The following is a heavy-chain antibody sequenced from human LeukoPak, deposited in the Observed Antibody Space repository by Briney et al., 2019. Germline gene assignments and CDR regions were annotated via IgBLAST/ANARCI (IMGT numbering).Heavy chain of an antibody. Sequence: SETLSLTCTVSGGSVSSGSYYWSWIRQPPGKGLEWIGYIYYSRSTNYNPSLKSRVTISVDTSKNQFSLKLSSVTAADTAVYYCAREDYWGQGTLVTVSS. CDR1: GGSVSSGSYY. J-gene: IGHJ4*02. CDR3: AREDY. V-gene: IGHV4-61*01. CDR2: IYYSRST.